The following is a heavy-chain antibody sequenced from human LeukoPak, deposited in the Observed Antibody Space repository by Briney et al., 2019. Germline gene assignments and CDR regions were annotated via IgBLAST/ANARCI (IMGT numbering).Heavy chain of an antibody. J-gene: IGHJ4*02. CDR2: ISSSSSYI. CDR1: GFTFSSHS. V-gene: IGHV3-21*01. Sequence: GGSLRLSCAASGFTFSSHSMNWVRQAPGKGLEWVSSISSSSSYIYYADSVKGRFTISRDNAKNSLYLQMNSLRAEDTAVYYCAGGGAVVATILFDYWGQGTLVTVSS. CDR3: AGGGAVVATILFDY. D-gene: IGHD5-12*01.